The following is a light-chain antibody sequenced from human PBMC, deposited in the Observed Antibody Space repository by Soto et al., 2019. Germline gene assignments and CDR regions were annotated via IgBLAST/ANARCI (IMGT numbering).Light chain of an antibody. CDR2: GNS. CDR1: SSNIGAGYD. V-gene: IGLV1-40*01. Sequence: QSVLTQPPSVSGAPGQRVTISCTGRSSNIGAGYDGHWYQQLPGTAPKLLIYGNSNRPSGVPDRFSGSKSGTSASLAITGLQAEDEADYYCQSYDSSLSVVFGGGTKLTVL. J-gene: IGLJ2*01. CDR3: QSYDSSLSVV.